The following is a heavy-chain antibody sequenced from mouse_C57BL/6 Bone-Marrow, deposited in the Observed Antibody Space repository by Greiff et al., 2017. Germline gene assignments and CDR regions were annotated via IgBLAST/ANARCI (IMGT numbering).Heavy chain of an antibody. J-gene: IGHJ2*01. CDR2: IDPENGDT. CDR1: GFNIKDDY. D-gene: IGHD2-3*01. V-gene: IGHV14-4*01. Sequence: VQLQQSGAELVRPGASVKLSCTVSGFNIKDDYMHWVKQRPEQGLEWIGWIDPENGDTEYASKFQGKATITADTSSNTAYLQLSSRTSEDTAVYYGTTWVLPNYFDYWGQGTTLTVSS. CDR3: TTWVLPNYFDY.